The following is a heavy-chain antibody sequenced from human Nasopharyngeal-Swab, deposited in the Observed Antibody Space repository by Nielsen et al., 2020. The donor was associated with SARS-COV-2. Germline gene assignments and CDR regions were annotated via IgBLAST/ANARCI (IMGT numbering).Heavy chain of an antibody. V-gene: IGHV2-5*01. D-gene: IGHD2-2*01. CDR1: GFSLSTCGVG. Sequence: SGPTLLKPTQTLTLTCTFSGFSLSTCGVGVGWIRQPPGQALELLALIYWNDDKRYSASLKSRLTITKDTSKNHVVLTMTNMDPVDTATYYCAHSEGYCSSTSCYWGHYYYMDVWGKGTTVTVSS. CDR2: IYWNDDK. J-gene: IGHJ6*03. CDR3: AHSEGYCSSTSCYWGHYYYMDV.